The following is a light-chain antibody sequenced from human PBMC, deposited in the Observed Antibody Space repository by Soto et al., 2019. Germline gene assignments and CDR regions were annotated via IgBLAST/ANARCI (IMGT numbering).Light chain of an antibody. CDR1: QSISTW. Sequence: DIQMTQSPSTLSASVGDRVTINCRASQSISTWLAWYQQKPGKAPKLLIYKASSLKSVVPSRFSGSGSGTEFTLTISSLQPDDFATYYCQQYINRWTFGQGTKVEIK. CDR2: KAS. J-gene: IGKJ1*01. CDR3: QQYINRWT. V-gene: IGKV1-5*03.